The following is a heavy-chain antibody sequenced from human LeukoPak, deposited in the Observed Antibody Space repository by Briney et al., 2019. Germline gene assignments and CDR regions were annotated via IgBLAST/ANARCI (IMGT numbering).Heavy chain of an antibody. CDR1: GFTFDDYA. CDR2: ISWNSGSI. D-gene: IGHD3-16*01. Sequence: GGSLRLSCAASGFTFDDYAMPWVRQAPGKGLEWVSGISWNSGSIGYADSVKGRFTISRDNAKNSLYLQMNSLRVEDTAVYYCARDGGIIRFGGQDVWGQGTTVTVS. J-gene: IGHJ6*02. CDR3: ARDGGIIRFGGQDV. V-gene: IGHV3-9*01.